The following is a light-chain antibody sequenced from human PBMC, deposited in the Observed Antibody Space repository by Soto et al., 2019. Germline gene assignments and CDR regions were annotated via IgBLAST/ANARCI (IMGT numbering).Light chain of an antibody. CDR2: GNI. J-gene: IGLJ2*01. CDR3: QYYDSSLSGVV. Sequence: QSVLTQPPSVSGAPGQRVTISCTGSSSNSGAGYEVHWYQQLPGTAPKLLIYGNIYLPSGVPDRFSGSKSGTSVSLAITGRQAEDESDYHSQYYDSSLSGVVFGGGTQLTVL. V-gene: IGLV1-40*01. CDR1: SSNSGAGYE.